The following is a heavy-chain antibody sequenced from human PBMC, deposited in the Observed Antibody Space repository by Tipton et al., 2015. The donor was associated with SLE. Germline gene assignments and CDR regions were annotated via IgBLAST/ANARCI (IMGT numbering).Heavy chain of an antibody. CDR2: IYYSGSS. CDR1: GGSISSSSYY. Sequence: LRLSCTVSGGSISSSSYYWGWIRQPPGKGLEWIGSIYYSGSSYYNPSLKSRVTISVDTSKNQFSLKLSSVTAADTAVYYCARSHYGDAAYYWGQGTLVTVSS. CDR3: ARSHYGDAAYY. V-gene: IGHV4-39*07. J-gene: IGHJ4*02. D-gene: IGHD4-17*01.